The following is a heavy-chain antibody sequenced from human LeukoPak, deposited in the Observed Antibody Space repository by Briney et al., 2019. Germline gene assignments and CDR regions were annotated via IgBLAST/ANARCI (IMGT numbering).Heavy chain of an antibody. CDR2: IYYSGST. D-gene: IGHD5-24*01. J-gene: IGHJ4*02. V-gene: IGHV4-30-4*01. CDR3: ARGAMATIGGVFDY. CDR1: GGSISSGDYY. Sequence: SQTLSLTCTVSGGSISSGDYYWSWIRQPPGKGLEWIGYIYYSGSTYYNPSLKSRVTISVDTSKNQFSLKLSSVTAADTAVYYCARGAMATIGGVFDYWGQGTLVTVSS.